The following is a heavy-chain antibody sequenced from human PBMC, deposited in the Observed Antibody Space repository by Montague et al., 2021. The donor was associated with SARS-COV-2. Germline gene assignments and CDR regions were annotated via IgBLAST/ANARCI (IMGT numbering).Heavy chain of an antibody. D-gene: IGHD2-15*01. J-gene: IGHJ4*02. CDR3: ARLTAGYCSGGSCYWGTGFDY. CDR1: GGSISSGGYY. CDR2: IYHSGST. V-gene: IGHV4-31*03. Sequence: TLSLTCTVSGGSISSGGYYWSWIRQHPGKGLEWIGYIYHSGSTHYNPSLKSRVTISVDTFKNQFSLKLSSVTAADTAVYYCARLTAGYCSGGSCYWGTGFDYWGRGTLVTVSS.